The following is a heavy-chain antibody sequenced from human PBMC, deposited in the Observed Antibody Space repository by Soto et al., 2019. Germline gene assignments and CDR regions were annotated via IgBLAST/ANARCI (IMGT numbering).Heavy chain of an antibody. CDR1: GFTFSSYG. CDR2: ISYDGSNK. CDR3: ALIVVVTAIQLLDY. Sequence: QVQLVESGGGVVQPGRSLRLSCAASGFTFSSYGMHWVRQAPGKGLEWVAVISYDGSNKYYADYVKGRFTISRDNSQNTLYLQMNHLRAEDTAVYYCALIVVVTAIQLLDYWGQGTLVTVSS. V-gene: IGHV3-30*03. D-gene: IGHD2-21*02. J-gene: IGHJ4*02.